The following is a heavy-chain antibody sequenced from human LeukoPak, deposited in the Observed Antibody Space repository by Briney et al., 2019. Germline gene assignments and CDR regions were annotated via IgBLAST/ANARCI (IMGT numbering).Heavy chain of an antibody. D-gene: IGHD2-8*01. V-gene: IGHV3-30-3*01. CDR2: ISYDGSNK. CDR1: GFTFSSYA. CDR3: ARGPERTGVGTRYYYDMDV. Sequence: GGSLRLSCAASGFTFSSYAMHWVRQAPGKGLEWVAVISYDGSNKYYADSVKGRFTISRDNSKDTLYLQMNSLRAEDTAVYYCARGPERTGVGTRYYYDMDVWGQGTTVTVSS. J-gene: IGHJ6*02.